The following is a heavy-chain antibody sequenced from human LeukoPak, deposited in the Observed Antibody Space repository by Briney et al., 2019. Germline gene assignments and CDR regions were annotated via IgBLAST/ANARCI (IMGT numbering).Heavy chain of an antibody. J-gene: IGHJ5*02. CDR1: GFTFNNYG. Sequence: PGGSLRLSCGASGFTFNNYGMLWVRQAPGKGLDWVAFIRYDGTSEYYADSVKGRFTISRDNSKNTVYLQMNSLRSDDTALYYCAKDWSGNYNWFNPWGQGTLVTVSS. CDR2: IRYDGTSE. V-gene: IGHV3-30*02. D-gene: IGHD3-3*01. CDR3: AKDWSGNYNWFNP.